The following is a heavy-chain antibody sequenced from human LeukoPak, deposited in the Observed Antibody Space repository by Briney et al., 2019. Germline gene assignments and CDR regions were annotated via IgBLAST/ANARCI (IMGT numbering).Heavy chain of an antibody. J-gene: IGHJ3*02. D-gene: IGHD4-11*01. Sequence: GSLRLSCAASGFTVSSNYMSWVRQAPGEGLEWVSVIYSGGSTYYADSVKGRFTISRDNSKNTLYLQMNSLRAEDTAVYYCARERDYPDAFDIWGQGTMVTVSS. CDR2: IYSGGST. CDR1: GFTVSSNY. CDR3: ARERDYPDAFDI. V-gene: IGHV3-53*01.